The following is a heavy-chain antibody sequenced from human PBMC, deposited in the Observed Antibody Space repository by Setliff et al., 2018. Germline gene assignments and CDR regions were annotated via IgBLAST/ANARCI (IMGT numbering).Heavy chain of an antibody. V-gene: IGHV4-39*07. CDR2: TYYSGST. J-gene: IGHJ4*02. D-gene: IGHD3-22*01. Sequence: SETLSLTCTVSGASVSGNSYYWGWIRQPPGKGLEWIASTYYSGSTYYNPSLKSRVTISVDTSTNQFSLKLTSVIAADTAVYYCARAPRYFDPTGSYFDFWGQGTLVTVSS. CDR3: ARAPRYFDPTGSYFDF. CDR1: GASVSGNSYY.